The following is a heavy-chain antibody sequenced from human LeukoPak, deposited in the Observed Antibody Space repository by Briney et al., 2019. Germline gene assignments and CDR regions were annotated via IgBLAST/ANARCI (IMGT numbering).Heavy chain of an antibody. D-gene: IGHD3/OR15-3a*01. Sequence: PSETLSLTCAAYGGSVSGYYWSWIRQPPGKGLEWIGEIHPDGSSNYNPSLKSRVTISVDTSKNQFSLRLTSVTAADTALYYCARGLDHAKTGYWGQGTQVTVSS. CDR1: GGSVSGYY. V-gene: IGHV4-34*01. J-gene: IGHJ4*02. CDR3: ARGLDHAKTGY. CDR2: IHPDGSS.